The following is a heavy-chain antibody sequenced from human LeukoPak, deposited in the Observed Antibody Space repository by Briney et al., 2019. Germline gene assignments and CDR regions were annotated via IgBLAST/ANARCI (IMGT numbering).Heavy chain of an antibody. CDR2: VDPEDGET. D-gene: IGHD2-2*01. V-gene: IGHV1-69-2*01. CDR3: ATVGEYCSSTSCQN. Sequence: ASVKVSCKVSGYTVTDYDMHWVQQAPGKGLEWMGLVDPEDGETIYAEKFQGRVTITADTSTDTAYMELSSLRSEDTAVSYCATVGEYCSSTSCQNWGQGTLVTVSS. J-gene: IGHJ4*02. CDR1: GYTVTDYD.